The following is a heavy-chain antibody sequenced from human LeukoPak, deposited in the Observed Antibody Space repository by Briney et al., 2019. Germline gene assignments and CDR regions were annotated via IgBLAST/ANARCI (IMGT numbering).Heavy chain of an antibody. CDR1: GYTFTGYY. V-gene: IGHV1-2*02. Sequence: ASVKVSCKASGYTFTGYYMHWVRQAPGQGLEWMGWINPNSGGTNYAQKFQGRATMTRDTSISTAYMELSRLRSDDTAVYYCARVPPSIVGAIDYWGQGTLVTVSS. CDR3: ARVPPSIVGAIDY. J-gene: IGHJ4*02. D-gene: IGHD1-26*01. CDR2: INPNSGGT.